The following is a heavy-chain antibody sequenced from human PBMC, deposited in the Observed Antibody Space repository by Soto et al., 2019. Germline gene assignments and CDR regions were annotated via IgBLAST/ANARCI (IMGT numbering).Heavy chain of an antibody. Sequence: QVQLVQSGAEVKKPGASVKVSCKASGYTFTIYGITWVRQAPGQGLEWVGWISGYDGKTNYAQKYQDRVTMTTDTSTTTAYMELRRLRSDDTGVYYCARGLPSEYWGQGTVVTVSS. CDR1: GYTFTIYG. V-gene: IGHV1-18*01. J-gene: IGHJ4*02. D-gene: IGHD5-12*01. CDR3: ARGLPSEY. CDR2: ISGYDGKT.